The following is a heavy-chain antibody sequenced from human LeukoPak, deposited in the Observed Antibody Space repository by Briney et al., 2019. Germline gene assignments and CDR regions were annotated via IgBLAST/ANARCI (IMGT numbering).Heavy chain of an antibody. D-gene: IGHD6-6*01. V-gene: IGHV4-34*01. CDR3: ARRLDSSSSHYYYYYMDV. J-gene: IGHJ6*03. CDR2: INHSGST. Sequence: SETLSLTCTVSGGSISSYYWSWIRQPAGKGLEWIGEINHSGSTNYNPSLKSRVTISVDTSKNQFSLKLSSVTAADTAVYYCARRLDSSSSHYYYYYMDVWGKGTTVTVSS. CDR1: GGSISSYY.